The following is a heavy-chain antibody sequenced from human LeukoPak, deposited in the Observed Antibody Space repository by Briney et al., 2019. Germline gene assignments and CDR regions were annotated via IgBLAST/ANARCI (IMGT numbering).Heavy chain of an antibody. J-gene: IGHJ3*02. Sequence: GGSLRLSCAASGFTFSNAWMSWVRQAPGKGLEWVGRIKSKTDGGTTDYAAPVKGRFTISRDDSKNTLYLQMNSLKTEDTAVYYCTTAQLPYYYDFWSGYWGSAFDIWGQGTMVTVSS. CDR2: IKSKTDGGTT. CDR1: GFTFSNAW. CDR3: TTAQLPYYYDFWSGYWGSAFDI. D-gene: IGHD3-3*01. V-gene: IGHV3-15*01.